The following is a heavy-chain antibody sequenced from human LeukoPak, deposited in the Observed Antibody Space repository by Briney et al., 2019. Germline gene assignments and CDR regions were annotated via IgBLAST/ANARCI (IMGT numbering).Heavy chain of an antibody. CDR2: ISYDGSNK. CDR1: GFTFSSYA. J-gene: IGHJ4*02. CDR3: ARAFSSSGYHDDFDY. D-gene: IGHD3-22*01. Sequence: GGSLRLSCAASGFTFSSYAMHWVRQAPGKGLEWVAVISYDGSNKYYADSVKGRFTISRDNSKNTLYLQMNSLGAEDTAVYYCARAFSSSGYHDDFDYWGQGTLVTVSS. V-gene: IGHV3-30*04.